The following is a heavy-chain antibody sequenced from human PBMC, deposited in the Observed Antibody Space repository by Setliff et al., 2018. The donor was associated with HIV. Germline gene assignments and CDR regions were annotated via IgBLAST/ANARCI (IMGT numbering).Heavy chain of an antibody. D-gene: IGHD2-15*01. CDR1: GGNFGNSA. Sequence: GASVKVSCKASGGNFGNSATGWVRQAPGQGLEWVGGIVPLLSVANYARKFQGRVTITAGKSTSTVYMELRNLRSDDTAVYYCARWWSEGTTVVQVEYFHHWGHRTLGAVSS. V-gene: IGHV1-69*10. J-gene: IGHJ1*01. CDR3: ARWWSEGTTVVQVEYFHH. CDR2: IVPLLSVA.